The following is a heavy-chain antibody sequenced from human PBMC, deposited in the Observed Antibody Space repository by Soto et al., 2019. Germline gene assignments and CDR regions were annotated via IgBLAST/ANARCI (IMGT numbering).Heavy chain of an antibody. Sequence: EVQLLESGGGLVQPGGSLEISCGASGXXXGNYAMSWVRQAPGKGPEWVSSVGGTGSDTDYADSVRGRFTISRDNSKNTLYLHMNSLRAEDTAIYFCAKDFIPRNSIYDPFDIWGQGTTVTVSS. CDR2: VGGTGSDT. CDR1: GXXXGNYA. D-gene: IGHD2-21*01. J-gene: IGHJ3*02. V-gene: IGHV3-23*01. CDR3: AKDFIPRNSIYDPFDI.